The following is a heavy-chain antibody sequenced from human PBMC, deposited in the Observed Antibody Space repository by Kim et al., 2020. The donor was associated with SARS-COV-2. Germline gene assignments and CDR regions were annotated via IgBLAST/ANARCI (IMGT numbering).Heavy chain of an antibody. Sequence: GGSLRLSCAASGFTFSSYWMSWVRQAPGKGLEWVANIKRDGSEKYSVDSVKGRFTISRDNGKNSLYLQMNSLRAEDTAVYYCARGQSWYSSGRNQYFQHWGRGTLVTVSS. V-gene: IGHV3-7*04. CDR3: ARGQSWYSSGRNQYFQH. J-gene: IGHJ1*01. CDR1: GFTFSSYW. D-gene: IGHD6-19*01. CDR2: IKRDGSEK.